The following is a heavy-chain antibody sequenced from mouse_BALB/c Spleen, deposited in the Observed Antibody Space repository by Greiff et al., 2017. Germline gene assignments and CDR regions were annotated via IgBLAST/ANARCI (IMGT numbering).Heavy chain of an antibody. CDR3: ARGGYYDAMDY. CDR2: IYPGNGDT. D-gene: IGHD2-2*01. Sequence: QVQLQQPGAELVKPGASVKMSCKASGYTFTSYNMHWVKQTPGQGLEWIGAIYPGNGDTSYNQKFKGKATLTADKSSSTAYMQLSSLTSEDSAVYYCARGGYYDAMDYWGQGTSVTVSA. V-gene: IGHV1-12*01. J-gene: IGHJ4*01. CDR1: GYTFTSYN.